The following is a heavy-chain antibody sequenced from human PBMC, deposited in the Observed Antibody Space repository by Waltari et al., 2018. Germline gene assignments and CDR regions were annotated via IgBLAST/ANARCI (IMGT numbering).Heavy chain of an antibody. Sequence: EVQLVESGGGLVKPGGSLRLSCAASGVTFSSYSMHWVRQAPGKGLEWVSSISSSSSYIYYADSVKGRFTISRDNAKNSLYLQMNSLRAEDTAVYYCAREVPGATYYMDVWGKGTTVTVSS. CDR2: ISSSSSYI. CDR3: AREVPGATYYMDV. V-gene: IGHV3-21*01. D-gene: IGHD1-1*01. J-gene: IGHJ6*03. CDR1: GVTFSSYS.